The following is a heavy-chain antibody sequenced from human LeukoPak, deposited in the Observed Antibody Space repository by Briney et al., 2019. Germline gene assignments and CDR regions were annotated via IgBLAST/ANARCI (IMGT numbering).Heavy chain of an antibody. J-gene: IGHJ6*03. CDR2: IIPILGTA. CDR3: ARVVVPGVSQTYYYYMDV. Sequence: ASVKVSCKASGCTFTSYYMSWVRQAPGQGLEWMGRIIPILGTANYAQKFQGRVTITADESTSTAYMELSSLRSEDTAVYYCARVVVPGVSQTYYYYMDVWGKGTTVTVSS. CDR1: GCTFTSYY. D-gene: IGHD2-2*01. V-gene: IGHV1-69*11.